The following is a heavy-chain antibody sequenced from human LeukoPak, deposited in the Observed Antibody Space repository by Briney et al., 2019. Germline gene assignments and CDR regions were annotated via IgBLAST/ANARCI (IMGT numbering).Heavy chain of an antibody. D-gene: IGHD3-3*01. CDR3: ARGNKSYYDFWSAQNWFDP. J-gene: IGHJ5*02. Sequence: SETLSLTCTVSGGSISSGDYYWSRIRQPPGKGLEWIGYIYYSGSTYYNPSLKSRVTISVDTSKNQFSLKLSSVTAADTAVYYCARGNKSYYDFWSAQNWFDPWGQGTLVTVSS. CDR1: GGSISSGDYY. V-gene: IGHV4-30-4*08. CDR2: IYYSGST.